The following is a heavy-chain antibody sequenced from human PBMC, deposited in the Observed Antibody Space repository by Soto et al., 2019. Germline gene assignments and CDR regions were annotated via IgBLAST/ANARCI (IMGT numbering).Heavy chain of an antibody. CDR2: ISYRGSP. Sequence: SGGSIRSVGYYWRWLRQLPGKGLEWLGYISYRGSPYSSPSLKIQVSLSHDTDQDTFSLKLASVSAADTAVYYCAMMEGQGNLHEYFEYLGQGILVTVSS. J-gene: IGHJ4*02. D-gene: IGHD3-3*01. CDR1: GGSIRSVGYY. V-gene: IGHV4-31*01. CDR3: AMMEGQGNLHEYFEY.